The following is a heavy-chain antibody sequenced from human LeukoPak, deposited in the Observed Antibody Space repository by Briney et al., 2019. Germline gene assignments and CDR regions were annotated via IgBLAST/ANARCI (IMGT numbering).Heavy chain of an antibody. D-gene: IGHD3-22*01. CDR2: IYYSGNT. Sequence: SETLSLTCTVSGGSISSYYWSWIRQPPGKGLEWIGYIYYSGNTNYNPSLKSRVTISVDTSKNQFSLKLSSVTAADTAVYYCARVTGYMIEDYFDYWGQGTLVTVSS. V-gene: IGHV4-59*12. CDR1: GGSISSYY. J-gene: IGHJ4*02. CDR3: ARVTGYMIEDYFDY.